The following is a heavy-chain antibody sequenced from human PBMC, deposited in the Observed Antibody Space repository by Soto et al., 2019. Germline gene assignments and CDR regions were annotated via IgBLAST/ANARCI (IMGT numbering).Heavy chain of an antibody. CDR3: ARDYCSSTSCYTGYYYGMDV. CDR2: IIPIFGTA. J-gene: IGHJ6*02. D-gene: IGHD2-2*02. CDR1: GGTFSSYA. V-gene: IGHV1-69*06. Sequence: SVKVSCKASGGTFSSYAISWVRQAPGQGLEWMGGIIPIFGTANYAQKFRGRVTITADKSTSTAYMELSSLRSEDTAVYYCARDYCSSTSCYTGYYYGMDVWGQGTTVTVSS.